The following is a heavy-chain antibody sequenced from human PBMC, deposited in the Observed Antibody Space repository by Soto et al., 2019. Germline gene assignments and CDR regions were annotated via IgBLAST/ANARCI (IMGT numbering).Heavy chain of an antibody. CDR1: GYTFSITY. Sequence: QVQLVQSGAEVRKPGASVRVSCKAAGYTFSITYLHWLRQAPGQGLEWWGLVYPSGGGTNYKESFEGRLNITSDTSTSTVYMDLSRLTSEDTAIYYCARGYCSGVNCYNGPDVWGQGTTVTVSS. D-gene: IGHD2-15*01. J-gene: IGHJ6*02. CDR2: VYPSGGGT. V-gene: IGHV1-46*01. CDR3: ARGYCSGVNCYNGPDV.